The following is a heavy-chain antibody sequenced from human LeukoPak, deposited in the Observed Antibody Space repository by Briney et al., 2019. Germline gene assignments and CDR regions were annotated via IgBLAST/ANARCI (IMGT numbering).Heavy chain of an antibody. J-gene: IGHJ6*03. CDR3: ARDLYQWLPSTRPRDYYYYMDV. D-gene: IGHD6-19*01. Sequence: GALVRVSCKASGYTFTGYYIHWVRQAPGQGLEYMGWINPIIGGTNHAQKFQGRVTMTRDTSISTAYMELSRLRSDDTAVYYCARDLYQWLPSTRPRDYYYYMDVWGEGTTVSVSS. CDR2: INPIIGGT. CDR1: GYTFTGYY. V-gene: IGHV1-2*02.